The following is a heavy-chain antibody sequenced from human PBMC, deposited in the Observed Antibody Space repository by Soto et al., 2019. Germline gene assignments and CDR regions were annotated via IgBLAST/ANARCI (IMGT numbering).Heavy chain of an antibody. V-gene: IGHV4-31*03. J-gene: IGHJ6*03. CDR1: GGSISSGGYY. Sequence: SETLSLTCTVSGGSISSGGYYWSWICQHPGKGLEWIGYIYYSGSTYYNPSLKSRVTISVDTSKNQFSLKLSSVTAADTAVYYCARDRNFDILTGYYYYYIDVWGKGTTVTVSS. CDR3: ARDRNFDILTGYYYYYIDV. CDR2: IYYSGST. D-gene: IGHD3-9*01.